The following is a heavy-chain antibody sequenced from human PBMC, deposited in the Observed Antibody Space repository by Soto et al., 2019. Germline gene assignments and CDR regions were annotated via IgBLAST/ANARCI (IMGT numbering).Heavy chain of an antibody. J-gene: IGHJ6*02. V-gene: IGHV4-61*01. CDR1: GGSVSSGSYY. D-gene: IGHD1-26*01. CDR2: IYYSGST. Sequence: QVQLQESGPGLVKPSETLSLTCTVSGGSVSSGSYYWSWIRQPPGKGLEWIGYIYYSGSTNYNHSLKSRVTISVDTSKNQFSLELSSVTAADTAVYYCGIVGANSYYYGMDVWGQGTTVTVSS. CDR3: GIVGANSYYYGMDV.